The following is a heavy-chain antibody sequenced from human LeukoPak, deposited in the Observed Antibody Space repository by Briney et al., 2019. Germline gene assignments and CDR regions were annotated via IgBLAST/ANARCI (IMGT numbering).Heavy chain of an antibody. CDR2: IYSSGST. J-gene: IGHJ6*03. V-gene: IGHV4-61*02. CDR3: VTSYYYYYFYMDV. CDR1: GGSINSGSHY. Sequence: SETLSLTCTVSGGSINSGSHYWSWIRQPAGKGLEWIGRIYSSGSTNYNPSLKSRVTMSVDTSKNQSSLKLSSVTAADTAVYYCVTSYYYYYFYMDVWGRGTTVTVSS.